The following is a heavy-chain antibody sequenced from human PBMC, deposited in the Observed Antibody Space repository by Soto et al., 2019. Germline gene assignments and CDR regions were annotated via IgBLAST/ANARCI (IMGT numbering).Heavy chain of an antibody. J-gene: IGHJ5*02. V-gene: IGHV1-18*01. CDR3: ARDSTAIVVVVAAPGYWFDP. CDR2: ISAYNGNT. Sequence: ASVKVSCKASGGTFSSYTISWVRQTPGQGLEWMGRISAYNGNTNYAQKLQGRVTMTTDTSTSTAYMELRSLRSDDTAVYYCARDSTAIVVVVAAPGYWFDPWGQGTLVTVSS. D-gene: IGHD2-15*01. CDR1: GGTFSSYT.